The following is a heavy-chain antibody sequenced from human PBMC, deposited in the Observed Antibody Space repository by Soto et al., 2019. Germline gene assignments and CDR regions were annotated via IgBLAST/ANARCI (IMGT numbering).Heavy chain of an antibody. CDR2: IYYSGST. J-gene: IGHJ4*02. CDR3: ARETRVSYRAVDY. V-gene: IGHV4-31*03. D-gene: IGHD3-10*01. CDR1: GGSISSGGYY. Sequence: QVQLQESGPGLVKPSQTLSLTCTVSGGSISSGGYYWSWIRQHPGKGLEWIGYIYYSGSTYYNPTLKRRVTISVDTSNKQFALKLSYVTSADKAVYYCARETRVSYRAVDYWGQETLVTVSS.